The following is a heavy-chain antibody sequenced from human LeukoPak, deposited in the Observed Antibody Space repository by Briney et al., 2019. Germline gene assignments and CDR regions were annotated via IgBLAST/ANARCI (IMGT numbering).Heavy chain of an antibody. CDR1: GFTFRDYW. CDR2: INPDGSIT. D-gene: IGHD4-17*01. CDR3: ARKTYAHS. J-gene: IGHJ5*02. Sequence: TGGSLRLSCAASGFTFRDYWMHWVRQARGKGPVWVSRINPDGSITTYADSVKRRFTISRDNDKNTLYLQMNSLRADDTAVYYCARKTYAHSWGQGTLVTVSS. V-gene: IGHV3-74*01.